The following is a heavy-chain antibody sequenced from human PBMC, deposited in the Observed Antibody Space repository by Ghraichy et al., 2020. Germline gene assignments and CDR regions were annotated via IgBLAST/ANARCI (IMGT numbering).Heavy chain of an antibody. CDR3: AGSFTYYDILTGINWFDP. V-gene: IGHV4-34*01. J-gene: IGHJ5*02. D-gene: IGHD3-9*01. CDR1: GGSFSGYY. CDR2: INHSGST. Sequence: TLSLTCAVYGGSFSGYYWSWIRQPPGKGLEWIGEINHSGSTNYNPSLKSRVTISVDTSKNQFSLKLSSVTAADTAVYYCAGSFTYYDILTGINWFDPWGQGTLVTVSS.